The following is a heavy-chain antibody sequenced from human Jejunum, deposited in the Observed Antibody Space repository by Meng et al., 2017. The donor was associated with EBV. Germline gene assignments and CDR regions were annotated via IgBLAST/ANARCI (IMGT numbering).Heavy chain of an antibody. V-gene: IGHV3-74*01. CDR3: VRGPPPDT. CDR2: INSDGSKT. J-gene: IGHJ5*02. Sequence: EGQRGASGGGLVRPGDALRLSGAASGFTLRSYWMHWVRQAPGKGLVWVSRINSDGSKTNYADSVKGRFTISRDIAKNTLYLQLNSLRADDTAVYYCVRGPPPDTWGQGTLVTVSS. CDR1: GFTLRSYW.